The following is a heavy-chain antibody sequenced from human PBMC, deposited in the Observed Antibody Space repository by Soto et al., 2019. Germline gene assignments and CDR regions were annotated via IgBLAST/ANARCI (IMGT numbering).Heavy chain of an antibody. J-gene: IGHJ5*02. V-gene: IGHV2-5*02. CDR2: IYWDDDK. D-gene: IGHD3-3*01. CDR3: AHSRLYDFGSGYLLNWFDP. Sequence: QITLKESGPTLVKPTQTLTLTCTFSGFSLSTSGVGVGWIRQPPGTALEWLALIYWDDDKRYSPSLKSRLTIPKDTSKNQVVLTMTNMDPVDTATYYCAHSRLYDFGSGYLLNWFDPWGQGTLVTVSS. CDR1: GFSLSTSGVG.